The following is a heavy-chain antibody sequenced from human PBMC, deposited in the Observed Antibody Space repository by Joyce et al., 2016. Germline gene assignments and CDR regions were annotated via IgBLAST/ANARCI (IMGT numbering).Heavy chain of an antibody. J-gene: IGHJ6*02. V-gene: IGHV3-74*01. CDR3: ARNYYYYHGMDV. Sequence: EVQLIESGGGLVQPGGFLRLSCAASGFSFSDYWMHWVRQGPGKGRVGVARINSVGSTISYADSVKGRFTISRDSAKNTLDLQMKSLRAEDTAVYYCARNYYYYHGMDVWGQGTTVTVSS. CDR2: INSVGSTI. CDR1: GFSFSDYW.